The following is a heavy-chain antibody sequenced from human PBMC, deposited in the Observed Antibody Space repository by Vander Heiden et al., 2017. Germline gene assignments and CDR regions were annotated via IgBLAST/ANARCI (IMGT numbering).Heavy chain of an antibody. CDR1: GFTFRSYG. Sequence: QVQLVESGGGVVQPGRSLRLSCAASGFTFRSYGMHWVRQFPGKGLEWVAVITFDGTSKYHADSVEGRFTISRDNSKNTLYLQMNSLRIEDTAVYYCANSQGYYYGMDVWGQGTTVTVSS. V-gene: IGHV3-30*18. CDR2: ITFDGTSK. CDR3: ANSQGYYYGMDV. J-gene: IGHJ6*02.